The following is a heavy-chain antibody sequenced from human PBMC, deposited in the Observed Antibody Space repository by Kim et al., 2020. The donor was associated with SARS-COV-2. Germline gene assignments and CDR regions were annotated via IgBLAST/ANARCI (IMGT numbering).Heavy chain of an antibody. CDR3: ARNYLGDYSNYYMDV. V-gene: IGHV3-7*01. D-gene: IGHD4-4*01. J-gene: IGHJ6*03. Sequence: VDAGKGRFTISRDYAKNSLYLQMNSLRAEDTAVYYCARNYLGDYSNYYMDVWGTGTPVTVSS.